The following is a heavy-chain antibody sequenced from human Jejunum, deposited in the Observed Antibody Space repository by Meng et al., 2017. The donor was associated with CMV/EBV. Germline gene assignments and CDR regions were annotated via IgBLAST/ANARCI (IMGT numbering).Heavy chain of an antibody. J-gene: IGHJ4*02. V-gene: IGHV3-21*01. D-gene: IGHD2/OR15-2a*01. CDR2: ISPSSSSI. CDR3: ARGIIIVPNAYYFDS. Sequence: FTFSNHGMNWVRQAPGKGLEWVASISPSSSSIYYAGSVKGRFTISRDNTKKSLYLQMNSLRAEDTAVYYCARGIIIVPNAYYFDSWGQGTLVTVSS. CDR1: FTFSNHG.